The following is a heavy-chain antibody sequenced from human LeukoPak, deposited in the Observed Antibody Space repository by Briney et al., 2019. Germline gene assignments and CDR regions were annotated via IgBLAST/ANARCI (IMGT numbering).Heavy chain of an antibody. V-gene: IGHV3-7*03. J-gene: IGHJ4*01. CDR1: GFTFSSSW. Sequence: GGSLRLSCVASGFTFSSSWMTWVRQAPGMGLERVANIKPYGSGKYYVDSVRGRFSISRDNAKNSLYLELNSLRAEDTGVYFCARDRGWQQFDYWGQGTLVTVSS. CDR2: IKPYGSGK. D-gene: IGHD5-24*01. CDR3: ARDRGWQQFDY.